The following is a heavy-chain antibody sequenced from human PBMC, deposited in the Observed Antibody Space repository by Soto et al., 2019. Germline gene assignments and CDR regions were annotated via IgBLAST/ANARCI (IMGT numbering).Heavy chain of an antibody. V-gene: IGHV1-18*01. Sequence: GASVKVSCKASGYTFTSYGISWVRQAPGQGLGWMGWISAYNGNTNYAQKLQGRVTMTTDTSASTAYMELRSLRSDDTAVYYCARDHYGDYLPAFDIWGQGTMVTVSS. CDR2: ISAYNGNT. CDR1: GYTFTSYG. J-gene: IGHJ3*02. D-gene: IGHD4-17*01. CDR3: ARDHYGDYLPAFDI.